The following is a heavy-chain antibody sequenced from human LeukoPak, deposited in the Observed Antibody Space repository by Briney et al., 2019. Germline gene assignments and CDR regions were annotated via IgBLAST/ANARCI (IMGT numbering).Heavy chain of an antibody. CDR1: GDSISSGSYY. CDR3: ARGLHWGQGDWFDS. V-gene: IGHV4-61*02. CDR2: IYINGNA. Sequence: PSQTLSLTCTVSGDSISSGSYYWTWIRQPAGKGLEWIGRIYINGNAKNNPSLQSRVTTSVDASKNQFSLKLTSVTAAETAVYYCARGLHWGQGDWFDSWGQGILVTVSS. J-gene: IGHJ5*01. D-gene: IGHD7-27*01.